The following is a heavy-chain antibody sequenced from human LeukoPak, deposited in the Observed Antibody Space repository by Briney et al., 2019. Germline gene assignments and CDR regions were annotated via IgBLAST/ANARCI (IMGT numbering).Heavy chain of an antibody. CDR2: FDPEDGET. J-gene: IGHJ6*04. Sequence: ASVKVSCKVSGYTLTELSMHWVRQAPGKGLEWMGGFDPEDGETIYAQKFQGRVTMTEDTSTDTAYMELSSLRSEDTAVYYCATGGIAVAGAYYYGMYVWGKGTTVTVSS. D-gene: IGHD6-19*01. CDR3: ATGGIAVAGAYYYGMYV. V-gene: IGHV1-24*01. CDR1: GYTLTELS.